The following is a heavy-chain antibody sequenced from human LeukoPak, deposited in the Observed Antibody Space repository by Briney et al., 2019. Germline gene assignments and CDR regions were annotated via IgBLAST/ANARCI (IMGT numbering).Heavy chain of an antibody. J-gene: IGHJ4*02. CDR3: ARDKSYTSSADY. D-gene: IGHD6-6*01. V-gene: IGHV3-7*01. CDR1: GFTFSSYW. Sequence: GGSLRLPCAASGFTFSSYWMNWVRQAPGKGLEWVANIKQDGSEKYYVDSVKGRFTISRDNAKTSLYLQMNSLRAEDTAVYYCARDKSYTSSADYWGQGTLVTVSS. CDR2: IKQDGSEK.